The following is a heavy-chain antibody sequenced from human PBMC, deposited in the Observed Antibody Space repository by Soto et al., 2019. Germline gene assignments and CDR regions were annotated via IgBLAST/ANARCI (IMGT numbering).Heavy chain of an antibody. CDR2: IYDSGST. V-gene: IGHV4-31*03. Sequence: QVQLQESGPGLVKPSQTLSLTCTVSGGSISSGGYYWSWIRQNPGKGLEWIGYIYDSGSTYYNPSLKSRVTISVDTSKNQFSLKLSSVTAADSAVYYCARDSRERRITMVRGPRGFDPWGQGTLVTVSS. CDR3: ARDSRERRITMVRGPRGFDP. J-gene: IGHJ5*02. D-gene: IGHD3-10*01. CDR1: GGSISSGGYY.